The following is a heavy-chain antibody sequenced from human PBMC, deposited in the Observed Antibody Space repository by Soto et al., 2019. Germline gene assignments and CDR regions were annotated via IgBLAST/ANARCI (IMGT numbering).Heavy chain of an antibody. Sequence: SETLSLTCTVSGGSISSYYWSWIRQPPGKGLEWIGYIYYSGSTNYNPSLKSRVTISVDTSKNQFSLKLSSVTAADTAVYYCARAGGVVVVAATLEDDAFDIWGQGTMVTVS. J-gene: IGHJ3*02. CDR1: GGSISSYY. D-gene: IGHD2-15*01. V-gene: IGHV4-59*01. CDR2: IYYSGST. CDR3: ARAGGVVVVAATLEDDAFDI.